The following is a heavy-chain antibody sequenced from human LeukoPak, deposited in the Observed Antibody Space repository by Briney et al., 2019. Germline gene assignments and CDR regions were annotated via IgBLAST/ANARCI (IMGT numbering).Heavy chain of an antibody. V-gene: IGHV1-8*03. CDR1: GYTFTSSD. CDR2: MNPNSGNT. D-gene: IGHD6-19*01. Sequence: ASVKVSCKASGYTFTSSDINWVRQATGQGLEWMGWMNPNSGNTGYAQKFQGRIAITRDTSISTAYMELSSLTSEDTAVYFFARDSSAHTRADDPFDIWGQGTMVTVSS. J-gene: IGHJ3*02. CDR3: ARDSSAHTRADDPFDI.